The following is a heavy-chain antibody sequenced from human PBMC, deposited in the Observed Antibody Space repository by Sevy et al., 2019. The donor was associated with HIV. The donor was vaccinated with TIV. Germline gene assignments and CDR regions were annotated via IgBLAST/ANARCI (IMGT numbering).Heavy chain of an antibody. V-gene: IGHV3-72*01. D-gene: IGHD2-15*01. J-gene: IGHJ2*01. CDR1: GFRLGDLY. CDR3: AAVVADKGYFNI. Sequence: GGSLRLSCAASGFRLGDLYMDWVRQAPGKGLEWVGRIRSKPKGFTTEYAASVKGRFTISRDDSKNSLYLQMNSLKTNGRARYYCAAVVADKGYFNIWGRGTLVTVSS. CDR2: IRSKPKGFTT.